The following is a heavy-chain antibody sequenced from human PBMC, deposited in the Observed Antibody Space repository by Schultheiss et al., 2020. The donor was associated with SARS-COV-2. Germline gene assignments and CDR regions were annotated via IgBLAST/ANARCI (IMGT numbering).Heavy chain of an antibody. Sequence: GGSLRLSCAASGFIFSNYWMHWVRQVPGKGLVWVSRIDEHGSITDYADSVKGRFTISRDNSKNTLYLQMNSLRAEDTAVYYCARSEGYCSGGSCYSGAEYFQHWGQGTLVTVSS. V-gene: IGHV3-74*01. CDR1: GFIFSNYW. CDR3: ARSEGYCSGGSCYSGAEYFQH. J-gene: IGHJ1*01. CDR2: IDEHGSIT. D-gene: IGHD2-15*01.